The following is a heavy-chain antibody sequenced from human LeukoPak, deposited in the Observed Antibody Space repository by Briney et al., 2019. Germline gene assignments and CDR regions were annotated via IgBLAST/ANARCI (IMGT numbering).Heavy chain of an antibody. CDR2: FGSGGGT. V-gene: IGHV3-23*01. CDR3: AKVVAPSTTRNLDY. J-gene: IGHJ4*02. D-gene: IGHD2-2*01. Sequence: GRSLRLSCAASGFTFSTYAMTWVRQAPGKGLEWVSTFGSGGGTYYADSVRGRFTISKDNSKNTLYLQLNSLGAEDTALYYCAKVVAPSTTRNLDYWGQGTLVIVSS. CDR1: GFTFSTYA.